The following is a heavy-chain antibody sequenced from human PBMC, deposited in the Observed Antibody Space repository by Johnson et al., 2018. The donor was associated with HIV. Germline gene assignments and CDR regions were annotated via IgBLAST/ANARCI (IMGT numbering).Heavy chain of an antibody. J-gene: IGHJ3*01. CDR2: ISWNSGSI. V-gene: IGHV3-9*01. CDR3: ARGGAYCGGDCNAFDV. D-gene: IGHD2-21*02. CDR1: GFTFDDYA. Sequence: VQLVESGGGLVKPGGSLRLSCAASGFTFDDYAMQWVRQAPGKGLEWVSGISWNSGSIDYADSVKGRFTISRDNAKNSLYLQMNSLRAEDTAVYYCARGGAYCGGDCNAFDVWGQGTMATVSS.